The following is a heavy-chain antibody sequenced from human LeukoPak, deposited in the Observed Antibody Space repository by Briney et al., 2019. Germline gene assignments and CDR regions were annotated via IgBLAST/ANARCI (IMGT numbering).Heavy chain of an antibody. D-gene: IGHD5-24*01. CDR3: ATTRRDGYNPLY. CDR2: ISWNSGSI. J-gene: IGHJ4*02. Sequence: GGSLRLSCAASGFTFDDYAMHWVRQAPGKGLEWVSGISWNSGSIGYADSVKGRFTISRDNAKNSLYLQMNSLRAEDTAVYYCATTRRDGYNPLYWGQGTLVTVSS. CDR1: GFTFDDYA. V-gene: IGHV3-9*01.